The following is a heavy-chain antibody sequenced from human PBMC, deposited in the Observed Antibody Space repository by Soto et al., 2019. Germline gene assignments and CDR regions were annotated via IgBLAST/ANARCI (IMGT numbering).Heavy chain of an antibody. CDR1: DGSLSPNY. J-gene: IGHJ1*01. V-gene: IGHV4-59*08. CDR3: ARLGAYYQAMDS. CDR2: IYFAGTT. D-gene: IGHD3-22*01. Sequence: SETLSLTCTVSDGSLSPNYWGWIRQPPGKGLEWIGYIYFAGTTTYNPSLQSRVSISLDTSKNEVSLKLTSVTAADTAVYFCARLGAYYQAMDSWGQGTLVTVSS.